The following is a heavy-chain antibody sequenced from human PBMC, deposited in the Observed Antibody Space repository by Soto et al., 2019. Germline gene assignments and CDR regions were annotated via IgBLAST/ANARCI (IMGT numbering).Heavy chain of an antibody. Sequence: QVQLRESGPGLVKPSETLSLTCTVSGASISSYCWRWLRQPQGKGLEWIGYIDYSGSTNYNPSLKSRLTIAVDTSKNQLSLKLTSTTAADTAVYYCARVGGLEPRYPMDVWGQGTTVTVS. CDR3: ARVGGLEPRYPMDV. D-gene: IGHD1-1*01. CDR2: IDYSGST. V-gene: IGHV4-59*01. J-gene: IGHJ6*02. CDR1: GASISSYC.